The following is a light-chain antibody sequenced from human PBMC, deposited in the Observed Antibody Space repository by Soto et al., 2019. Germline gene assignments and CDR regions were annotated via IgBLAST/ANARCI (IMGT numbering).Light chain of an antibody. Sequence: EIVMTQSPATLSVSPGERATLSCKASQSVSSNLAWYQQKPGQAPRLLIYGASTRATGIPARFSGSGSGTEFTPTISSLQSEDFAVYHCQQYNHWPPWTFGQGTKVEIK. J-gene: IGKJ1*01. CDR1: QSVSSN. V-gene: IGKV3-15*01. CDR2: GAS. CDR3: QQYNHWPPWT.